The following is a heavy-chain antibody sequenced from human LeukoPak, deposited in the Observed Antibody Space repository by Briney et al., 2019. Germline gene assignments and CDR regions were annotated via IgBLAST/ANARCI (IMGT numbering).Heavy chain of an antibody. D-gene: IGHD6-13*01. J-gene: IGHJ4*02. CDR3: ARDGDSNSWFGSGFDY. CDR2: ISSSGNYI. CDR1: GFTFSRYS. V-gene: IGHV3-21*01. Sequence: PGGSLRLSCAASGFTFSRYSMNWVRQAPGKGLEWVSSISSSGNYIYYADSMKGRFTISRDNAKNSLYLQMNSLRAEDTAVYYCARDGDSNSWFGSGFDYWGQGTLVTVSS.